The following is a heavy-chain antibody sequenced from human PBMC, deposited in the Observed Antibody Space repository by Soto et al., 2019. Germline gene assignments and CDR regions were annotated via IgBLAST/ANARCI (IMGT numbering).Heavy chain of an antibody. V-gene: IGHV1-18*01. CDR1: GYTFIRYG. D-gene: IGHD3-16*01. CDR3: ARGGYYDNSWGKLSHYGLDV. J-gene: IGHJ6*02. CDR2: ISPYNDYT. Sequence: QVQLAQSANEVKKPGASVRVSCKAAGYTFIRYGIAWVRQAPGQGLAWMGWISPYNDYTVYAQKFQGRAGMTADTSTRTVYMNLRGLKSDETAVYYCARGGYYDNSWGKLSHYGLDVWGQGTSVSVSS.